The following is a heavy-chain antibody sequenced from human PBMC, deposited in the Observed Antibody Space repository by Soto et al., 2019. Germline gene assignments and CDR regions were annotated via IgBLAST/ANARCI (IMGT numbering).Heavy chain of an antibody. V-gene: IGHV3-7*04. D-gene: IGHD1-7*01. CDR3: ARGTDPTKNWNYYVYYYYYMDV. J-gene: IGHJ6*03. Sequence: GGSLRLSCAASGFTFSSYWMSWVRQAPGKGLEWVANIKQDGSEKYYVDSVKGRFTISRDNAKNSLYLQMNSLRAEDTAVYYCARGTDPTKNWNYYVYYYYYMDVWGKGTTVTVSS. CDR2: IKQDGSEK. CDR1: GFTFSSYW.